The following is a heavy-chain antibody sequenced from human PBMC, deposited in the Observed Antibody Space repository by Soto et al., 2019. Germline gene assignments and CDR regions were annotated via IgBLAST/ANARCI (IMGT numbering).Heavy chain of an antibody. D-gene: IGHD2-15*01. J-gene: IGHJ4*02. CDR2: IWHDGSSI. V-gene: IGHV3-33*01. CDR1: PLTFSYDG. Sequence: PGGSLRLSCVASPLTFSYDGMHWVRQAPGKGLEWVAVIWHDGSSIYYADSVNGRFTISRDNAKNSLSLQMNSLRAGDTAVYFCARGQEVGAHFFDSWGQGTQVTVSS. CDR3: ARGQEVGAHFFDS.